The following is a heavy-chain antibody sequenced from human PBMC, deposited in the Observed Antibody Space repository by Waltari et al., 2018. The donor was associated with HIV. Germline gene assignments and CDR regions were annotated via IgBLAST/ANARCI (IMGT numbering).Heavy chain of an antibody. J-gene: IGHJ4*02. D-gene: IGHD3-10*01. V-gene: IGHV3-7*01. CDR2: IKQDGSEE. CDR3: ATRSYDYISRASAWFLDS. Sequence: ELLLVESGGGLVQPGGSLRLSCAASGFRFADPWMTWVRQAPGREVGWVANIKQDGSEEYYVDSVKGRFTISRDNARNSLYLQMNSLTAEDTALYYCATRSYDYISRASAWFLDSWGQGTLVTVSS. CDR1: GFRFADPW.